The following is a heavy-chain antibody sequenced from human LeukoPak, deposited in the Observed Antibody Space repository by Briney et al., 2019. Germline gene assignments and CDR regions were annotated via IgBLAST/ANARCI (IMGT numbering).Heavy chain of an antibody. CDR1: GGSISSGSYY. CDR2: IYTSGST. V-gene: IGHV4-61*02. J-gene: IGHJ5*02. CDR3: ARVREAEFWSGYYFDP. D-gene: IGHD3-3*01. Sequence: SQTLSLTCTVSGGSISSGSYYWSWIRQPAGKGLEWIGRIYTSGSTNYNPSLKSRVTISVDTSKNQFSLKLSSVTAADTAVYYCARVREAEFWSGYYFDPWGQGTLVTVSS.